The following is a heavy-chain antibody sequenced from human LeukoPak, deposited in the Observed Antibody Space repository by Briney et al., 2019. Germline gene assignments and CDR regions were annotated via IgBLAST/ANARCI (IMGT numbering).Heavy chain of an antibody. V-gene: IGHV4-59*08. CDR3: ARHLGSGRYFRYGMDV. CDR2: IFYGGST. J-gene: IGHJ6*02. CDR1: GDSITNYY. D-gene: IGHD3-10*01. Sequence: SETLSLTCTVSGDSITNYYWSWLRHPPGKGLEWIAYIFYGGSTDYNPSLKSRLAISVDTSKNQFSLKLSSVTAADTAVYYCARHLGSGRYFRYGMDVWGQGTTVTVSS.